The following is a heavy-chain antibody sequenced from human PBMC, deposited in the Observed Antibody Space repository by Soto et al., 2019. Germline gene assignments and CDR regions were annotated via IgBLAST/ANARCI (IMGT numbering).Heavy chain of an antibody. D-gene: IGHD4-17*01. CDR3: ARQNGDFDYYFYGVDV. CDR2: IYYRGTT. Sequence: QVQLQESGPGLVKPSETLSLTCTVSGGSIVSYYWSWIRQPPGKGLEWIGHIYYRGTTTYNPSLRSRVTIPVDTSKNQFSLRLSSLTAADTAVYYCARQNGDFDYYFYGVDVWGQGTTVTVS. J-gene: IGHJ6*02. CDR1: GGSIVSYY. V-gene: IGHV4-59*01.